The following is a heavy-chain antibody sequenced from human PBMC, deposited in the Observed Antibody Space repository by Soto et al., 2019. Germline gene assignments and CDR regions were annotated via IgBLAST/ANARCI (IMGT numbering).Heavy chain of an antibody. D-gene: IGHD3-9*01. CDR3: ARIVQKDGGLLPNFYYGVDD. V-gene: IGHV4-61*01. J-gene: IGHJ6*02. CDR1: GAYVSGVSYY. CDR2: IDYSGST. Sequence: SETLSLTCTVSGAYVSGVSYYWSWIRQPPGKRQQWIAYIDYSGSTNYNPSLKSRVTISVDTSNNRFSMKLCLVTAADTAVYYWARIVQKDGGLLPNFYYGVDDGGQGTTVTVYS.